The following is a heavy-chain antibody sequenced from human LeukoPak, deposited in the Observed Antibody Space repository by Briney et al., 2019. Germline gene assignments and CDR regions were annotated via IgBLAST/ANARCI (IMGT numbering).Heavy chain of an antibody. V-gene: IGHV3-53*04. D-gene: IGHD1-7*01. CDR1: GFTVSSNY. CDR3: ARAPGGTTDY. J-gene: IGHJ4*02. CDR2: IHSGGST. Sequence: GGSLRLSCAASGFTVSSNYMSWVRQAPGKGLEWVSVIHSGGSTYYADSVKGRFTISRHNSKNTLYLQMNSLRAEDTAVYYCARAPGGTTDYWGQGTLVTVSS.